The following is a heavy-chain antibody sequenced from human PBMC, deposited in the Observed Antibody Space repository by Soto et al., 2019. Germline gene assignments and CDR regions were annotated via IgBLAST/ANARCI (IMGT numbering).Heavy chain of an antibody. V-gene: IGHV3-23*01. Sequence: GGSLRLSCAASGFTFSSYAMSWVRQAPGKGLEWVSAISGSGGSTYYADSLKGRFTISRDNSKNTLYLQMNSLRAEDTAVYYCAKAPRYSSGWYDSRTVNYYYYYGMDVWGQGTTVTVSS. D-gene: IGHD6-19*01. J-gene: IGHJ6*02. CDR1: GFTFSSYA. CDR2: ISGSGGST. CDR3: AKAPRYSSGWYDSRTVNYYYYYGMDV.